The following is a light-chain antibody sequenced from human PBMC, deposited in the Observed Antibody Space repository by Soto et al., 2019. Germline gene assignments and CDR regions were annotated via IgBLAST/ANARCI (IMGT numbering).Light chain of an antibody. V-gene: IGKV1-5*01. CDR3: QQYNSYS. Sequence: DLPMTPSPSTPSSSLGDRVTITCPASQSISSWLAWYQQKPGTAPKVLIYHASNLQSGVPSRLSGSGSGTEFTLTISSMQPDDFATYYCQQYNSYSVGQGTKGDIK. J-gene: IGKJ1*01. CDR2: HAS. CDR1: QSISSW.